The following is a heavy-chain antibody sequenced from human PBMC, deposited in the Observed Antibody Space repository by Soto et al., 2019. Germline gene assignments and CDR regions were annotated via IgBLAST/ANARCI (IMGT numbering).Heavy chain of an antibody. D-gene: IGHD2-21*02. CDR2: IYYSGIT. V-gene: IGHV4-59*01. J-gene: IGHJ4*02. CDR3: ARVCGGGCYDY. CDR1: GGSISGYY. Sequence: SETLSLTCTVSGGSISGYYWSWIRQPPGKGLEWIGYIYYSGITDYNPSLKSRVTISVDTSKNQFSLKLSSVTAADTAVYYCARVCGGGCYDYWGQGNLVTVSS.